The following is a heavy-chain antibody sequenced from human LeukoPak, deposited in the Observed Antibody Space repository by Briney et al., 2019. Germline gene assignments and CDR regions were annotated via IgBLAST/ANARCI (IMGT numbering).Heavy chain of an antibody. Sequence: PSETLSLTCIVSGGSMSSYYWSWIRQPPGKGLEWIGNIYNSGSTNYNPSLRGRVTMSEDTAKNHFSLKLSSVTAADTAVYYCAVNSTKHAFDIWGQGTMVTVSS. CDR1: GGSMSSYY. V-gene: IGHV4-59*08. D-gene: IGHD5/OR15-5a*01. J-gene: IGHJ3*02. CDR2: IYNSGST. CDR3: AVNSTKHAFDI.